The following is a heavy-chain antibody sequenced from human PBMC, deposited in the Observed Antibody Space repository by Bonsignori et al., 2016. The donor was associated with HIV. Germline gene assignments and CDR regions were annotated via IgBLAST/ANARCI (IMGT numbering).Heavy chain of an antibody. CDR2: INPSGGRT. CDR3: ARDPKNDFSSESPTPFDY. D-gene: IGHD3-3*01. Sequence: WVRQAPGQGLEWMGIINPSGGRTTYAQKFQGRVTMTRDTSTSTVYMELRRLRSEDTAVYYCARDPKNDFSSESPTPFDYWGQGTLVTVSS. J-gene: IGHJ4*02. V-gene: IGHV1-46*01.